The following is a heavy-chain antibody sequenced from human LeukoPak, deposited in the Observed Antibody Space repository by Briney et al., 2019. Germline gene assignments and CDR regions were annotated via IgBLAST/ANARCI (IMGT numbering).Heavy chain of an antibody. CDR2: ISSSSSTI. V-gene: IGHV3-48*01. CDR3: ARPECSGGSCYSLS. D-gene: IGHD2-15*01. Sequence: PGGSPRLSSAASGFTFSSYSMNWVRQAPGKGLEWVSYISSSSSTIYYADSVKGRFTISRDNAKNSLYLQMNSLRAEDTAVYYCARPECSGGSCYSLSWGQGTLVTVSS. CDR1: GFTFSSYS. J-gene: IGHJ4*02.